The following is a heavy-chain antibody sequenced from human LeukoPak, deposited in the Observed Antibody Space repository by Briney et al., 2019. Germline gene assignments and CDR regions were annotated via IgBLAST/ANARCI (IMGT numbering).Heavy chain of an antibody. D-gene: IGHD6-6*01. V-gene: IGHV1-69*04. CDR1: GGTFSSYA. CDR3: ARDEYDDAIDI. CDR2: IIPILGIA. J-gene: IGHJ3*02. Sequence: SVKVSCKASGGTFSSYAISWVRQAPGQGLEWMGRIIPILGIANYAQKFQGRVTITADKSTSTAYMELSSLRSEDTAVYYCARDEYDDAIDIWGQGTMVTVSS.